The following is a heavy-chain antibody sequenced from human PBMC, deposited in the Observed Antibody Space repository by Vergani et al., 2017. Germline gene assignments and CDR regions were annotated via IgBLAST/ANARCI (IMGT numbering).Heavy chain of an antibody. J-gene: IGHJ6*02. CDR3: ARLVKGGSSGYDTYDDGMDV. Sequence: QVQLQQWGAGLLKPSETLSLTCAVYGGSFSGYYWSWIRQPPGKGREWIGEINHSGSTNCNPSLKRRVTISVGTSKNQFSLKLSSVTAADTAVYYCARLVKGGSSGYDTYDDGMDVWGQGP. CDR1: GGSFSGYY. V-gene: IGHV4-34*01. D-gene: IGHD3-22*01. CDR2: INHSGST.